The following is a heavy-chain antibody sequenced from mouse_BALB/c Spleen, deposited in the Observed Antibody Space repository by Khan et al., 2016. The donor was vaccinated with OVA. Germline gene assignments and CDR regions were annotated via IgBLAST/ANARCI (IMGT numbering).Heavy chain of an antibody. CDR2: VSTGGSYT. J-gene: IGHJ3*01. Sequence: DVHLVESGGDLVKPGGSLKLSCAASGFTFSTYGMSWVRQTPDRRLEWVATVSTGGSYTYYPDSVKGRFTISRDNAKNTLYLQMNSLKSDDTAIFYCTRLAYYYDSGGFAYWGQGTLVTVSA. V-gene: IGHV5-6*01. CDR3: TRLAYYYDSGGFAY. D-gene: IGHD1-1*01. CDR1: GFTFSTYG.